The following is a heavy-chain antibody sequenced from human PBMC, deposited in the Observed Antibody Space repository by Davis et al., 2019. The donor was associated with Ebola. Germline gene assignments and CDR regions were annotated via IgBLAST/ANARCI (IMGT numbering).Heavy chain of an antibody. Sequence: PGGSLRLSCAASGFSFRTYWMSWVRQAPGKGLEWVSSISSSSSYIYYADSVKGRFTISRDTANNSLYLQMNSLRAEETAVYYCASPTIFGVAPGAFDIWGQGTMVTVSS. D-gene: IGHD3-3*01. CDR1: GFSFRTYW. CDR3: ASPTIFGVAPGAFDI. V-gene: IGHV3-21*01. J-gene: IGHJ3*02. CDR2: ISSSSSYI.